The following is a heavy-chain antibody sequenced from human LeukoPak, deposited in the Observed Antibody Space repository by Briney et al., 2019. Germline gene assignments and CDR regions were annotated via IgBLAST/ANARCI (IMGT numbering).Heavy chain of an antibody. Sequence: ASVKVSCKASGYTFTTYGITWVRQAPGQGLEWMGWVSAYSGDTDYAQSLQGRVTMTTDTSTSTAYMELTTLRSDDTSVYYCALVWYDSGNHLYFYYGLDVWGQGTTVTVSS. CDR2: VSAYSGDT. J-gene: IGHJ6*02. CDR1: GYTFTTYG. V-gene: IGHV1-18*01. D-gene: IGHD3-22*01. CDR3: ALVWYDSGNHLYFYYGLDV.